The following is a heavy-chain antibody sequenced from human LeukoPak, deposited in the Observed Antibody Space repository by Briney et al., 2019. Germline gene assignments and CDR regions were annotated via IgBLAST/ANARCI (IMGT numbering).Heavy chain of an antibody. D-gene: IGHD4-17*01. CDR3: AKDDYGDYTPDY. CDR1: GFTVSSNY. CDR2: IYSGGST. Sequence: QTGGSVTLSCAASGFTVSSNYMSWLRQAPGKGLVWGSVIYSGGSTYYADSVKGRFTISRDNSKNTLYLQMNSLRAEDTAVYYCAKDDYGDYTPDYWGQGTLVTVSS. V-gene: IGHV3-53*05. J-gene: IGHJ4*02.